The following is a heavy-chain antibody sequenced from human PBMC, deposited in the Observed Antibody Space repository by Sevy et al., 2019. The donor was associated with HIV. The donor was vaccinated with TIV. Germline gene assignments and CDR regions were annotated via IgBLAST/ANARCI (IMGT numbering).Heavy chain of an antibody. CDR2: TFYRSRWYN. CDR3: ARDSGSSFTFDC. Sequence: SQTLSLTCAISGDSVSSNSAAWNWIRQSPSRGLEWLGRTFYRSRWYNDYAVSVKGRITINPDTSKNQFSLQLNSVTPDDTAVYYCARDSGSSFTFDCWGQGTLVTVSS. D-gene: IGHD3-10*01. CDR1: GDSVSSNSAA. V-gene: IGHV6-1*01. J-gene: IGHJ4*02.